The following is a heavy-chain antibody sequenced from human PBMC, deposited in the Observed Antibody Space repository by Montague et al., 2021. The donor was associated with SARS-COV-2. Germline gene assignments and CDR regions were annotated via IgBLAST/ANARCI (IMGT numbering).Heavy chain of an antibody. J-gene: IGHJ1*01. Sequence: SETLSLTCTVSGDSMTDSYWSWIRQPPGKGLEYIGYIYFSGSTNYNPSLKSRLTISVDVSKNQFSLKLSSVTAADTAVYFCTRLSLGWNTDWGQGTLVTVSS. CDR2: IYFSGST. CDR3: TRLSLGWNTD. CDR1: GDSMTDSY. V-gene: IGHV4-59*08. D-gene: IGHD1-1*01.